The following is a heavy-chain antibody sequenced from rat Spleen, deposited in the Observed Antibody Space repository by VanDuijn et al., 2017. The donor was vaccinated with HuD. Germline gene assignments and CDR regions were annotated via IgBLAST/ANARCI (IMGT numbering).Heavy chain of an antibody. Sequence: EVQLVESGGGLVQPGRSLKLSCAASGFTFRKFGMHWIRQAPAKGLEWVASISPSGGSTSYRDSVKGRFTISRDNAKSTLYLEMDSLRSEDTATYFCARPLALNWFAYWGQGTLVTVSS. CDR3: ARPLALNWFAY. CDR1: GFTFRKFG. V-gene: IGHV5-19*01. CDR2: ISPSGGST. D-gene: IGHD3-2*01. J-gene: IGHJ3*01.